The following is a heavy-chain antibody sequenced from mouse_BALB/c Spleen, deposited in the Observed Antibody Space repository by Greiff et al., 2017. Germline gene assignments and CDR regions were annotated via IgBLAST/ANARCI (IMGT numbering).Heavy chain of an antibody. CDR3: ARWDGYYIDY. CDR1: GYTFTSYW. J-gene: IGHJ2*01. V-gene: IGHV1S132*01. CDR2: IFPGTGTT. Sequence: VQLQQSGAELVKPGASVKLSCKTSGYTFTSYWIQWVKQRPGQGLGWIGEIFPGTGTTYYNEKFKGKATLTIDTSSSTAYMQLSSLTSEDSAVYFCARWDGYYIDYWGQGTTLTVSS. D-gene: IGHD2-3*01.